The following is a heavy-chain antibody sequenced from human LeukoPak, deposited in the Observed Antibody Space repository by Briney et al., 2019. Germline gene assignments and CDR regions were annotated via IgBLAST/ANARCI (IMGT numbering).Heavy chain of an antibody. CDR3: ARADVLTGYYRTSYYGMDV. CDR1: GGSISSGGYY. CDR2: IYYSGST. Sequence: PSQTLSLTCTVSGGSISSGGYYWSWIRQHPGKGLEWIGYIYYSGSTYYNPSLKSRVTISVDTSKNQFSLKLSPVTAADTAVYYCARADVLTGYYRTSYYGMDVWGKGTTVTVSS. D-gene: IGHD3-9*01. J-gene: IGHJ6*04. V-gene: IGHV4-31*03.